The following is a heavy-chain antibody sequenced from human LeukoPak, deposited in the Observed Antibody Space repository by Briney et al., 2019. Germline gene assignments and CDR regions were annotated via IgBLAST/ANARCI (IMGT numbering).Heavy chain of an antibody. D-gene: IGHD6-19*01. J-gene: IGHJ4*02. V-gene: IGHV3-53*01. CDR3: AKDFRSGWYSYTPYFDY. CDR1: GFAVNCNY. Sequence: GGSLRLSCAASGFAVNCNYMSWVRQAPGKGLELVSFLYSGGNTYYADSVKGRFTISRDNSKNTLYLQMNSLRAEDTAVYYCAKDFRSGWYSYTPYFDYWGQGTLVTVSS. CDR2: LYSGGNT.